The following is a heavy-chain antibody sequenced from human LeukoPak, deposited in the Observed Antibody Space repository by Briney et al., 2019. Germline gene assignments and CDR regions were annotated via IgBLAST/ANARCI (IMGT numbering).Heavy chain of an antibody. D-gene: IGHD2-15*01. Sequence: PSETLSLTCTVSGGSISSYYWSWIRQPAGKGLEWIGRIYTSGSTNYNPSLKSRVTMSVDTSKNQFSLKLSSVTAADTAVYYCARELGYCSGGSCYSLAAYTFDIWGQGTMVTVSS. J-gene: IGHJ3*02. CDR2: IYTSGST. CDR1: GGSISSYY. CDR3: ARELGYCSGGSCYSLAAYTFDI. V-gene: IGHV4-4*07.